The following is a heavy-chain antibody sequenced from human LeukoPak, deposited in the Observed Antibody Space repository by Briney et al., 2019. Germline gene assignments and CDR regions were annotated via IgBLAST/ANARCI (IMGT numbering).Heavy chain of an antibody. CDR2: INPNSGGT. V-gene: IGHV1-2*02. Sequence: ASVKVSCKASGYTFTGYYMHWVRQAPGQGLEWMGWINPNSGGTNYAQKLQGRVTMTTDTSTSTAYMELRSLRSDDTAVYYCARDPLVRKGARRSTVYFDYWGQGTLVTVSS. CDR3: ARDPLVRKGARRSTVYFDY. D-gene: IGHD2-2*01. J-gene: IGHJ4*02. CDR1: GYTFTGYY.